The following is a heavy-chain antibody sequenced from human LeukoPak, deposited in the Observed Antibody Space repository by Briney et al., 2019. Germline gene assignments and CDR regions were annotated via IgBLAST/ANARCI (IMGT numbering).Heavy chain of an antibody. J-gene: IGHJ4*02. Sequence: GGSLRLSCAVSGFTFSDYSMSWIRQAPGKGLEWISHCSSRGSDIHYADSVKGRFTISRDNAKNSLYLQMNSLRAEDTAVYYCARLRYDSSGYYPVDYWGQGTLVTVSS. CDR1: GFTFSDYS. CDR2: CSSRGSDI. CDR3: ARLRYDSSGYYPVDY. D-gene: IGHD3-22*01. V-gene: IGHV3-11*01.